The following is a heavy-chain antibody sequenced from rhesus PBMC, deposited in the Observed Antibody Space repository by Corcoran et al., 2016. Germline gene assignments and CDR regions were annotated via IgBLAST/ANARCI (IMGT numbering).Heavy chain of an antibody. V-gene: IGHV4-73*01. J-gene: IGHJ4*01. CDR2: IYGNRAST. Sequence: QVKLQQWGEGLVKPSETLSLTCAVYGGSISGYYYWSWIRQPPGKGLEWIVYIYGNRASTNTNPSLKNRVTISKDTSKNQFSLQLSSVTAEDTAVYYCASTKENLYGSSYAFDYWGQGVLVTVSS. CDR1: GGSISGYYY. D-gene: IGHD4-29*01. CDR3: ASTKENLYGSSYAFDY.